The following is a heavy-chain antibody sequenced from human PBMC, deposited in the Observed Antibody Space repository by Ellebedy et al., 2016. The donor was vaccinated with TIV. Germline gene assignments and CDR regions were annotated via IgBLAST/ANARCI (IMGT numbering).Heavy chain of an antibody. J-gene: IGHJ4*02. Sequence: GESLKISXAASGFTFSSYWMHWVRQAPGKGLVWVSRINSDGSSTSYADSVKGRFTISRDNAKNTLYLQMNSLRAEDTAVYYCAKNYDSSGRDYWGQGTLVTVSS. CDR1: GFTFSSYW. CDR3: AKNYDSSGRDY. D-gene: IGHD3-22*01. V-gene: IGHV3-74*01. CDR2: INSDGSST.